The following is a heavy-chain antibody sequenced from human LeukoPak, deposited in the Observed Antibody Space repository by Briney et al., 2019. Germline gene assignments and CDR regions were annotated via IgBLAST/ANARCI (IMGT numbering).Heavy chain of an antibody. D-gene: IGHD3-16*01. V-gene: IGHV3-11*01. J-gene: IGHJ3*02. CDR3: ARVGAWSDAFDI. Sequence: GGSLRLSCAASGFTFSDYYISWIRQAPGKGLEWVSYISSSGSTIYYADSVKGRFTISGDNAKNSLYLQMNSLRAEDTAVYYCARVGAWSDAFDIWGQGTMVTVSS. CDR1: GFTFSDYY. CDR2: ISSSGSTI.